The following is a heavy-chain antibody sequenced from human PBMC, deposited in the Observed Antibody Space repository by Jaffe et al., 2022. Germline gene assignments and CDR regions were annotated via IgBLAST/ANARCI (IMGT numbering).Heavy chain of an antibody. D-gene: IGHD4-4*01. CDR1: GFTFSSYW. CDR2: IKQDGSET. V-gene: IGHV3-7*01. CDR3: ARNPPAVATVTSYYYYMDV. Sequence: EVQLVESGGGLVQPGGSLRLSCAASGFTFSSYWMSWVRQAPGKGLEWVANIKQDGSETYYVDSVKGRFTISRDNAKTSLYLQMNSLRAEDTAVYYCARNPPAVATVTSYYYYMDVWGKGTTVTVSS. J-gene: IGHJ6*03.